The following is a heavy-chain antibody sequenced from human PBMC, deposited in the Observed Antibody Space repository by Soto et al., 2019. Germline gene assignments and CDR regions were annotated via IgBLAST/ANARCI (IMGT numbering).Heavy chain of an antibody. CDR2: ISYDGSNK. CDR1: GFTFSSYG. V-gene: IGHV3-30*18. Sequence: QVQLVESGGGVVQPGRSLRLSCAASGFTFSSYGMHWVRQAPGKGLEWVAVISYDGSNKYYADSVKGRFTISRDNSKNTLDLQMNSLRAEDTAVYYCAKERPGGGRYFDLWGRGTLVTVSS. D-gene: IGHD3-16*01. J-gene: IGHJ2*01. CDR3: AKERPGGGRYFDL.